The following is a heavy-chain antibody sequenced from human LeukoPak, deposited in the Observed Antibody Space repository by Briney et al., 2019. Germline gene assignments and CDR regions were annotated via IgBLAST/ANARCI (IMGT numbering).Heavy chain of an antibody. Sequence: ASVKVSCKASGYTFTNYAIHWVRQAPGQGLEWMGWINTDNGDREYAQKFQGRVTITSDTSANTVNMELTSLRSEDTAVYFYARDKALTTSYGMDVWGQGTTVTVSS. CDR2: INTDNGDR. CDR1: GYTFTNYA. CDR3: ARDKALTTSYGMDV. J-gene: IGHJ6*02. D-gene: IGHD2/OR15-2a*01. V-gene: IGHV1-3*04.